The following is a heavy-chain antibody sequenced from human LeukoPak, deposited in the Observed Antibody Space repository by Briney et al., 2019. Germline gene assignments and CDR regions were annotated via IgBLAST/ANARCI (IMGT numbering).Heavy chain of an antibody. J-gene: IGHJ4*02. V-gene: IGHV4-34*01. CDR3: ARGLSGSYYFDY. CDR2: INHSGST. Sequence: PSETLSLTCAVYGGSLSGYYWSWIRQPPGKGLEWIGEINHSGSTNYNPSLKSQVTISVDTSKNQFSLKLSSVTAADTAVYYCARGLSGSYYFDYWGQGTLVTVSS. CDR1: GGSLSGYY. D-gene: IGHD1-26*01.